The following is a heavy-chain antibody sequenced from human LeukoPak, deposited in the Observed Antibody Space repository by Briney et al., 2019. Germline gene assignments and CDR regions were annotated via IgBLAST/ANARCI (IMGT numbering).Heavy chain of an antibody. CDR1: GFTFSSYW. CDR3: AREGCSSTSCSNDAFDI. V-gene: IGHV3-74*01. D-gene: IGHD2-2*01. CDR2: INSDGSST. Sequence: GGSLRLSCAASGFTFSSYWMHWVRQAPGKGLVWVSRINSDGSSTSYADSVKGRFTISRDNAKNSLYLQMNSLRAEDTALYYCAREGCSSTSCSNDAFDIWGQGTMVTVSS. J-gene: IGHJ3*02.